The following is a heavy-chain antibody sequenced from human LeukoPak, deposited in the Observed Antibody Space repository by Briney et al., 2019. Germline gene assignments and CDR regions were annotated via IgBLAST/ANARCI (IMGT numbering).Heavy chain of an antibody. J-gene: IGHJ3*02. CDR2: IYTSGST. CDR1: GGSISSYY. D-gene: IGHD2-2*01. V-gene: IGHV4-4*07. Sequence: SETLSLTCTVSGGSISSYYWSWLRQPAGKGLEWIGRIYTSGSTNYNPSLKSRVTMSVDTSKNRFSLKLSSVTAADTAVYYCARVLDCSSTSCYPEAFDIWGQGTVVTVSS. CDR3: ARVLDCSSTSCYPEAFDI.